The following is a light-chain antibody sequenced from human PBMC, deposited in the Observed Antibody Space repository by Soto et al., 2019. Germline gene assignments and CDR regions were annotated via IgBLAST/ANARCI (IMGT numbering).Light chain of an antibody. J-gene: IGLJ1*01. V-gene: IGLV1-40*01. CDR2: ANN. Sequence: QSVLTQPPSVSGAPGQSVTISCTGSSSNVGAGYDVHWYQHLPGTGPKLLIYANNNRPAGVPDRFSGSKSGTSASLAITGLQAEDEADYYCQAYDNSLSGYVFGTGTKLTVL. CDR1: SSNVGAGYD. CDR3: QAYDNSLSGYV.